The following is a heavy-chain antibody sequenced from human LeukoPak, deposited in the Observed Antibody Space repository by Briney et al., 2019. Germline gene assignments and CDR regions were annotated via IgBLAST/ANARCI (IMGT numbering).Heavy chain of an antibody. Sequence: SETLSLTCTVSGGSISSGGYYWSWIRQHPGKGLEWIGYIYYSGSTYYNPSLKSRVTISVDTSKNQFSLKLSSVTAADTAVYYCARGPYYYDSSGWAQFDYWGQGTLVTVSS. V-gene: IGHV4-31*03. J-gene: IGHJ4*02. CDR2: IYYSGST. D-gene: IGHD3-22*01. CDR1: GGSISSGGYY. CDR3: ARGPYYYDSSGWAQFDY.